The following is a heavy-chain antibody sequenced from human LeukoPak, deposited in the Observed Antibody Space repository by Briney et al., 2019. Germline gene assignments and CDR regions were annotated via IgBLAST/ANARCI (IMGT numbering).Heavy chain of an antibody. Sequence: SETLSLTCTVSGGSISSYYWSWIRQPPGKGLKWIGYIYYSGSTNYNPSLKSRVTISVDTSKNQFSLKLSSVTAADTAVYYCARGSGYDGFDYWGQGTLVTVSS. CDR3: ARGSGYDGFDY. J-gene: IGHJ4*02. CDR1: GGSISSYY. V-gene: IGHV4-59*01. CDR2: IYYSGST. D-gene: IGHD5-12*01.